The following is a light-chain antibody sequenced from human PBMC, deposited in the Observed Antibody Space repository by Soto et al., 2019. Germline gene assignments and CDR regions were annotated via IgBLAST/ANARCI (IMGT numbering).Light chain of an antibody. CDR2: AAS. CDR1: QTISSY. J-gene: IGKJ1*01. Sequence: DFQMSRCTASLSPSVGDRVTMTCRASQTISSYLDWYQQKPGKAPRLLIYAASSLQSGVPSRFSGSGSGADFTLTISSLQPEDFAAYYCQQSYNTPPTFGQGTKVDIK. V-gene: IGKV1-39*01. CDR3: QQSYNTPPT.